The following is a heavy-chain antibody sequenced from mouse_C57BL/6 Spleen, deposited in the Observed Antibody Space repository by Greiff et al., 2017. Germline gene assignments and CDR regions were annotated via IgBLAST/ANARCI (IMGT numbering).Heavy chain of an antibody. J-gene: IGHJ3*01. CDR2: INPNNGGT. CDR1: GYTFTDYN. D-gene: IGHD1-1*01. Sequence: VHVKQSGPELVKPGASVKIPCKASGYTFTDYNMDWVKQSHGKSLEWIGDINPNNGGTIYNQKFKGKATLTVDKSSSTAYMELRSLTSEDTAVYYCARWGYGRAWFAYWGQGTLVTVSA. V-gene: IGHV1-18*01. CDR3: ARWGYGRAWFAY.